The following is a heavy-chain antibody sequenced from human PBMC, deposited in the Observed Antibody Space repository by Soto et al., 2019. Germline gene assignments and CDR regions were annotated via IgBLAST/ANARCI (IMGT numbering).Heavy chain of an antibody. CDR1: GFTFSSYG. CDR3: ARERKETTEYYYYYGMDV. V-gene: IGHV3-33*01. CDR2: IWYDGSNK. J-gene: IGHJ6*02. Sequence: HPGGSLRLSCAASGFTFSSYGMHWVRQAPGKGLEWVAVIWYDGSNKYYADSVKGRFTISRDNSKNTLYLQMNSLRAEDTAVYYCARERKETTEYYYYYGMDVWGQGTTVTAP. D-gene: IGHD4-17*01.